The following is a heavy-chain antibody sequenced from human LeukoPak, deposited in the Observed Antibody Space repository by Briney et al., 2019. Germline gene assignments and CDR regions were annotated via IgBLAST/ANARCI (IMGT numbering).Heavy chain of an antibody. CDR3: AKDLRQAPRGFDY. CDR2: ISYDGSNK. J-gene: IGHJ4*02. CDR1: GFTFSSYG. Sequence: GGSLRLSCAASGFTFSSYGMHWVRQAPGKGLEWVAVISYDGSNKYYADSVKGRFTISRDNSKNTLYLQMNSLRAEDTAVYYCAKDLRQAPRGFDYWGQGTLVTVSS. V-gene: IGHV3-30*18. D-gene: IGHD1-14*01.